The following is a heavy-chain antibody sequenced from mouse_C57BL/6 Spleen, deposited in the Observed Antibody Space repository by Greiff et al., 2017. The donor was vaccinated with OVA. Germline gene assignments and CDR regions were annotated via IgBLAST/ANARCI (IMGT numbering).Heavy chain of an antibody. J-gene: IGHJ2*01. V-gene: IGHV1-15*01. CDR3: TSDWDVDFDD. D-gene: IGHD4-1*01. Sequence: QVQLQQSGAELVRPGASVTLSCKASGYTFTDYEMHWVKQTPVHGLEWIGAIDPETGGTAYNQKFKGKAILTADKSSSTAYMELRSLTSEDSAVYYCTSDWDVDFDDWGQGTTLTVSS. CDR1: GYTFTDYE. CDR2: IDPETGGT.